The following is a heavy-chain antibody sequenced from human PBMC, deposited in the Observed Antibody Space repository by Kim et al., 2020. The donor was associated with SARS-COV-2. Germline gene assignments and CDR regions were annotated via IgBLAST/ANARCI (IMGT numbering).Heavy chain of an antibody. Sequence: GGSLRLSCAASGFTFSSYSMNWVRQAPGKGLEWVSSISSSSSYIYYADSVKGRFTISRDNAKNSLYLQMNSLRAEDTAVYYCARDRGCGGDCYPYYYYGMYVWGQGTTVTVSS. CDR3: ARDRGCGGDCYPYYYYGMYV. J-gene: IGHJ6*02. CDR1: GFTFSSYS. V-gene: IGHV3-21*01. D-gene: IGHD2-21*02. CDR2: ISSSSSYI.